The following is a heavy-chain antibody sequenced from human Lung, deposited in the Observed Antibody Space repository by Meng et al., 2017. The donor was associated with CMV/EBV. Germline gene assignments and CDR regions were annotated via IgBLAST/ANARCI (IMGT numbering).Heavy chain of an antibody. CDR3: ARLGPQHYDFWSGYRTKWFDP. CDR1: GSSITSSSFF. Sequence: GSLRLSCAVSGSSITSSSFFWGWIRQPPGKGLEWIGHIFYRERTYYNPSLKSRVNISVDSSNNHFSLTLTAVTAADTAVYYCARLGPQHYDFWSGYRTKWFDPWGQGVLVTVSS. CDR2: IFYRERT. D-gene: IGHD3-3*01. V-gene: IGHV4-39*02. J-gene: IGHJ5*02.